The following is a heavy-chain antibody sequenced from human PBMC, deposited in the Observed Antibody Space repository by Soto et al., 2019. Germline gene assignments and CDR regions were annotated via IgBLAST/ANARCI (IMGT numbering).Heavy chain of an antibody. J-gene: IGHJ4*02. CDR2: IYYNDDR. CDR3: AHSDGGYEIIYFDF. D-gene: IGHD5-12*01. CDR1: GFSFTTAGVA. V-gene: IGHV2-5*01. Sequence: GSGPTLVNPTQTLTLTCTFSGFSFTTAGVAVGWIRQTQGGALEWLTLIYYNDDRRFSPSLKTGLTITGDTSKNQVVLSLTNVDPGDTATYFCAHSDGGYEIIYFDFWGQGIPVTVSS.